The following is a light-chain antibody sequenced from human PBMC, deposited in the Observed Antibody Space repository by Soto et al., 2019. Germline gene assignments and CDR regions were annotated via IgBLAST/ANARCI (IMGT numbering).Light chain of an antibody. CDR2: DAS. V-gene: IGKV3-11*01. CDR3: QHRSNWPPST. J-gene: IGKJ1*01. Sequence: EIVLTQSPATLSLSLGERASLSCRASQSVSSNLAWYQQKPGQAPRLLIYDASNRATGIPARLSGSGSGTDFTLTVSSLEPEDFAVYYCQHRSNWPPSTFGQGTKVEIK. CDR1: QSVSSN.